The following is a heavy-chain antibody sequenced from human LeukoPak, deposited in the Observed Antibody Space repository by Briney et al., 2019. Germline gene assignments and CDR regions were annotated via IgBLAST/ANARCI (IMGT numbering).Heavy chain of an antibody. J-gene: IGHJ4*02. CDR2: ITATGDTA. Sequence: GGSLRLSCVASGFTFTKCAMSWIRQAPGKGLEWVALITATGDTAYYADSVKGRFTISRDNSMNTVYMQMNSLRAEDTAIYYCAGDRNSDWYSPLDYWGQGSQVTVSP. CDR1: GFTFTKCA. CDR3: AGDRNSDWYSPLDY. D-gene: IGHD6-19*01. V-gene: IGHV3-23*01.